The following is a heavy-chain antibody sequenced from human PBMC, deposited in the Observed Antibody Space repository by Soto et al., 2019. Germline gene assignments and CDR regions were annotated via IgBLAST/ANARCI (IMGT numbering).Heavy chain of an antibody. Sequence: QVQLQQWGAGLLKPSETLSLTCAVYGGSFSGYYWSWIRQPPGKGLEWIGEINHSGSTNYNPSLKSRVTKSVDTSKNQFSLKLSSVTAAYTAVYYCARETTVTMAYYYYYMDVWGKGTTVTVSS. CDR1: GGSFSGYY. J-gene: IGHJ6*03. D-gene: IGHD4-17*01. CDR3: ARETTVTMAYYYYYMDV. CDR2: INHSGST. V-gene: IGHV4-34*01.